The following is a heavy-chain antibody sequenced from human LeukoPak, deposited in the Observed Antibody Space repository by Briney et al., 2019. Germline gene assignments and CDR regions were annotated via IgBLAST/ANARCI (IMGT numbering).Heavy chain of an antibody. J-gene: IGHJ4*02. V-gene: IGHV4-39*01. CDR2: IYYSGST. CDR3: ARLWGFEL. Sequence: PSETLSRTCTVSGGSISSSSYYWGWLRQPPGKGLAWIGSIYYSGSTYYNPSLKSRVTISVDTSTNQFSLKLSSVTAADTAVYYCARLWGFELWREGTLDSVPS. D-gene: IGHD3-9*01. CDR1: GGSISSSSYY.